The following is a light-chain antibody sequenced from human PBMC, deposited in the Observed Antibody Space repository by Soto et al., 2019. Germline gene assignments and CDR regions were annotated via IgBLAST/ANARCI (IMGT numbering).Light chain of an antibody. Sequence: EIVLTQSPGTLSLSPGERATLSCRASQRVSNNYLAWYQQKPGQAPRLLIYGTSSRATGIPDRFIGSGSGTDFTLTISRLEPEDLAVYHCQQYGSSPWTFGQGTKVEIK. V-gene: IGKV3-20*01. CDR3: QQYGSSPWT. J-gene: IGKJ1*01. CDR1: QRVSNNY. CDR2: GTS.